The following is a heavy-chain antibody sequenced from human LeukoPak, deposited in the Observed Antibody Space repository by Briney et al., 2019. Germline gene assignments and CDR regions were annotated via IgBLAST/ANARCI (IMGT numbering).Heavy chain of an antibody. J-gene: IGHJ4*02. V-gene: IGHV3-23*01. Sequence: PGGSLRLSCAASGFTFSSYAVNWVRQAPGKGLEWVSSINISGDRTYYADSVRGRFTISRDNSKNTLYLQMNSLRAEDTAVYYCAKPPTVTTWVFDSWGQGTLVTVSS. CDR3: AKPPTVTTWVFDS. CDR1: GFTFSSYA. CDR2: INISGDRT. D-gene: IGHD4-17*01.